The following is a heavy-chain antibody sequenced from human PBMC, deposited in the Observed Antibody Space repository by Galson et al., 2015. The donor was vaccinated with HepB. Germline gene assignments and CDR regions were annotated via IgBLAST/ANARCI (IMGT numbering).Heavy chain of an antibody. V-gene: IGHV3-30*18. CDR3: AKSQDGYSLRDY. D-gene: IGHD2-15*01. CDR2: ISSDGSNK. Sequence: SLKLSCAASGLTFSNFGMHWVRQAPGKGLEWLAIISSDGSNKQYADTVKGRFTISRDNSKNTLSLQLNSLRSEDTAVYYCAKSQDGYSLRDYWGQGTLVTVSS. CDR1: GLTFSNFG. J-gene: IGHJ4*02.